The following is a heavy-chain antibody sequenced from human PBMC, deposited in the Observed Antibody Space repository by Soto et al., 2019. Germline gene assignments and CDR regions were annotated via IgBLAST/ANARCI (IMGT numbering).Heavy chain of an antibody. V-gene: IGHV4-34*01. CDR2: INHSGST. J-gene: IGHJ5*02. D-gene: IGHD6-13*01. Sequence: QVQLQQWGAGLLKPSETLSLTCAVYGGSFSGYYWSWIRQPPGKGLEWIGEINHSGSTNYNPSLRSRVTXXVXTXMTQFSLKLSSVTAADTAVYYCARRRAYRSSWPHNHWGQGTLVTVSS. CDR1: GGSFSGYY. CDR3: ARRRAYRSSWPHNH.